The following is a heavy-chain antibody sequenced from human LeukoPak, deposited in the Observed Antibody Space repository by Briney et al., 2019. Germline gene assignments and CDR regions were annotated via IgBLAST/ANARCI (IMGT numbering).Heavy chain of an antibody. Sequence: PGGSLRLSCAASGFTFSNYVMSWVRQAPGKGLEWVSSISSSSSYIYYADSVKGRFTISRDNAKNSLYLQMNSLRAEDTAVYYCARDCSHYDSSGYRRRDAFDIWGQGTMVTVSS. CDR3: ARDCSHYDSSGYRRRDAFDI. CDR2: ISSSSSYI. CDR1: GFTFSNYV. V-gene: IGHV3-21*01. J-gene: IGHJ3*02. D-gene: IGHD3-22*01.